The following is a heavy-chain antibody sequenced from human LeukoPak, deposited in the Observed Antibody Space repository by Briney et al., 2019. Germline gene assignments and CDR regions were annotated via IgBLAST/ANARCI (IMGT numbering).Heavy chain of an antibody. CDR3: ARSIFGVVIKFLAFDI. CDR2: ISSSSSTI. V-gene: IGHV3-48*01. CDR1: GFTFSSYS. Sequence: GGSLTLSCAASGFTFSSYSMNWVRQAPGKGLEWVSYISSSSSTIYYADSVKGRFTISRDNAKNSLYLQMNSLRAEDTAVYYCARSIFGVVIKFLAFDIWGQGTMVTVSS. D-gene: IGHD3-3*01. J-gene: IGHJ3*02.